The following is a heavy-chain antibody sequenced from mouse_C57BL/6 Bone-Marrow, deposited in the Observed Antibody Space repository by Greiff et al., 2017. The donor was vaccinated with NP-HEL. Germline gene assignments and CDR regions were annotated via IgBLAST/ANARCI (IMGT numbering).Heavy chain of an antibody. CDR3: AVPPITTAQTGYFDY. CDR2: IDPSDSYT. CDR1: GYTFTSYW. D-gene: IGHD1-1*01. V-gene: IGHV1-50*01. J-gene: IGHJ2*01. Sequence: QVQLQQPGAELVKPGASVKLSCKASGYTFTSYWMQWVKQRPGQGLEWIGEIDPSDSYTNYNQKFKGKATLTVDTSSSTAYMQLSSLTSEDSAVYYWAVPPITTAQTGYFDYWGQGTTLTVSS.